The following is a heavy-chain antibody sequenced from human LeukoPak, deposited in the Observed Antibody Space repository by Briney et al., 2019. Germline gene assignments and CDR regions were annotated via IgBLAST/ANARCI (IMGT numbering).Heavy chain of an antibody. J-gene: IGHJ4*02. CDR3: ARGFGGYYYDSSGYPNGDY. CDR1: GYTFTSYD. Sequence: VASVKVSCKASGYTFTSYDINWVRQATGQGLEWMGWMNPNSGNTGYAQKFQGRVTMTRNTSISTAYMELSGLRSEDTAVYYCARGFGGYYYDSSGYPNGDYWGQGTLVTVSS. D-gene: IGHD3-22*01. V-gene: IGHV1-8*01. CDR2: MNPNSGNT.